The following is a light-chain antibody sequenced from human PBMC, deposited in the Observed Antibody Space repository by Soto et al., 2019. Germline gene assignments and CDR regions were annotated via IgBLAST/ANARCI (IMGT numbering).Light chain of an antibody. CDR2: YKSDSHK. CDR1: GGINVGTYT. CDR3: MIWHSDAYV. V-gene: IGLV5-45*02. Sequence: QLVLTQPSSLSASPGASASLTCTLRGGINVGTYTIYWYQQKPGSPPQYLLRYKSDSHKQQGSGVPSRFSGSKDASANAGILLISGLQSEDEADYYCMIWHSDAYVFGTGTKVTVL. J-gene: IGLJ1*01.